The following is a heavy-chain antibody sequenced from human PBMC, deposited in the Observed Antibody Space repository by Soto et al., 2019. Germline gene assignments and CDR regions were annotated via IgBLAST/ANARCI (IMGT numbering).Heavy chain of an antibody. CDR2: IDYSVST. CDR3: ARAEGGGNWWEP. Sequence: TLSLTCTVSGGSISSGGYYWSWIHQHPGKGLERIGYIDYSVSTYYNPSLKSRVTISVDTSKNHFPLKLSSVTAADTAVYYCARAEGGGNWWEPWGEGTLVIVSA. V-gene: IGHV4-31*03. CDR1: GGSISSGGYY. J-gene: IGHJ5*01. D-gene: IGHD2-15*01.